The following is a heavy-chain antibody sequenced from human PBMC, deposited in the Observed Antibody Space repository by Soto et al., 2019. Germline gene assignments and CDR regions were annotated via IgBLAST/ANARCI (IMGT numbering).Heavy chain of an antibody. D-gene: IGHD5-12*01. CDR1: SGSIKNFY. V-gene: IGHV4-59*01. J-gene: IGHJ4*02. CDR2: IFSSGRT. Sequence: SETLSLTCTVSSGSIKNFYWSWIRQHPGKGLEWIGYIFSSGRTNYNPSLKSRVTVSLDTSKNQFSLKLTSVIAADTAVYYCARSGGYSGYDLDYWGRGILVTVSS. CDR3: ARSGGYSGYDLDY.